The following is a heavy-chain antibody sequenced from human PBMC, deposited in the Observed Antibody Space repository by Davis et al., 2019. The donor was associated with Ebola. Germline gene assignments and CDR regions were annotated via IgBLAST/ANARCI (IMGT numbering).Heavy chain of an antibody. V-gene: IGHV3-73*01. CDR2: IRGKTKDYAT. Sequence: GESLKISCVGSGFSFSGAAIHWVRQAPGKGLEWVGRIRGKTKDYATAYAESVKGRFTISRDDGKNTAFLQMHSLKTEDAAVYYCTTLIDFWGQGTLVTVSS. CDR1: GFSFSGAA. J-gene: IGHJ4*02. CDR3: TTLIDF. D-gene: IGHD3-22*01.